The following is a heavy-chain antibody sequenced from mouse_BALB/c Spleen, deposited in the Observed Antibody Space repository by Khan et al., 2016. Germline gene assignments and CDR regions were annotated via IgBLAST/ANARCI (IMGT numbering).Heavy chain of an antibody. Sequence: VQLKESGPDLVKPSQSLSLTCTVSGYSISSGYSWHWIRQFPGNKLEWMAYIHYSGSTNYNPSLKSRISITRDTSKNQFFLQLISVTTEDTAIYYCTRGDYYGSGYWGQGTTLTVSS. V-gene: IGHV3-1*02. D-gene: IGHD1-1*01. CDR2: IHYSGST. CDR1: GYSISSGYS. CDR3: TRGDYYGSGY. J-gene: IGHJ2*01.